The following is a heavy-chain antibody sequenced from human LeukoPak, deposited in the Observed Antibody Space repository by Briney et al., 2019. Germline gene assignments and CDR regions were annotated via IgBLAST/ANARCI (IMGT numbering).Heavy chain of an antibody. CDR1: GFTFSSYG. CDR3: AKDLLSDHYYGSGREFDP. D-gene: IGHD3-10*01. Sequence: SGGSLRLSCAASGFTFSSYGMHWVRQAPGKGLEWVAVISYDGSNKYYADSVKGRFTISRDNSKNTLYLQMNSLRAEDTAVYYCAKDLLSDHYYGSGREFDPWGQGTLVTVSS. V-gene: IGHV3-30*18. J-gene: IGHJ5*02. CDR2: ISYDGSNK.